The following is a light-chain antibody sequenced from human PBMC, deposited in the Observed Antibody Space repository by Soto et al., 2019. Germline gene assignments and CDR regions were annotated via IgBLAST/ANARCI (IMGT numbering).Light chain of an antibody. V-gene: IGKV1-27*01. CDR3: QKDDSAPLFT. CDR1: QAISKY. Sequence: DIQMTQTPPSLSASVGDRVTITCRASQAISKYLAWYQQKPGKVPKLLIYAASTLQSGVPSRFSGSGSGTDFTLTISSLHPEDVATYYCQKDDSAPLFTFGPGTRVDVK. CDR2: AAS. J-gene: IGKJ3*01.